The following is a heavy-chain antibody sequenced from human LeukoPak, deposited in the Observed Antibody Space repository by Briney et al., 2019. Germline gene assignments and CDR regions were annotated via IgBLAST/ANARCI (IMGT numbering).Heavy chain of an antibody. V-gene: IGHV3-33*01. J-gene: IGHJ4*02. CDR3: ASGYSGSYWDYFDY. Sequence: GGSLRLSCAASGFTFSSYGMHWVRQAPGKGLERVAVIWYDGSNKYYADSVKGRFTISGDNSKNTLYLQMNSLRAEDTAVYYCASGYSGSYWDYFDYWGQGTLVTVSS. CDR1: GFTFSSYG. CDR2: IWYDGSNK. D-gene: IGHD1-26*01.